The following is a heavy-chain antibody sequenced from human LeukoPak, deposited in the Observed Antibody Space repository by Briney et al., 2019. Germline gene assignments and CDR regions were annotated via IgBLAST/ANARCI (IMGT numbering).Heavy chain of an antibody. CDR3: ARGYYDSSDYEYFQH. Sequence: ASVKVSCKASGGTFNTSPIHWVRQAPGQGLEWMGWINPNSGGTNSAQKFQGRVTMTRDTSNITAYMELSRLRSDDTAVYFCARGYYDSSDYEYFQHWGQGTLVTVSS. V-gene: IGHV1-2*02. CDR1: GGTFNTSP. D-gene: IGHD3-22*01. CDR2: INPNSGGT. J-gene: IGHJ1*01.